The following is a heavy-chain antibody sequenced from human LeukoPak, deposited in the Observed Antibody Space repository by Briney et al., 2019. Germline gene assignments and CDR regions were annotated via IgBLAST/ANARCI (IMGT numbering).Heavy chain of an antibody. Sequence: SETLSLTCSVSGYSIKSGYHWGWIRRPPGRGLEWIGNIYRSGSTYYNSSLKSRVTISIDTSKNQFSLKLGSLTAADTAVYFCARINWNPDYWGQGTLVTVSS. V-gene: IGHV4-38-2*02. J-gene: IGHJ4*02. CDR2: IYRSGST. CDR3: ARINWNPDY. D-gene: IGHD1-20*01. CDR1: GYSIKSGYH.